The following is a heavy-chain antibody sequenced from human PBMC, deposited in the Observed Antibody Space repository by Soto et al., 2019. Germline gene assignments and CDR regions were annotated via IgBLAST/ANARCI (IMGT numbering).Heavy chain of an antibody. D-gene: IGHD2-2*01. J-gene: IGHJ6*02. V-gene: IGHV1-69*01. CDR3: ASGEIVVVPAATYYYGMDV. CDR1: GGTFSSYA. Sequence: QVQLVQSGAEVKKPGSSVKVSCKASGGTFSSYAISWVRQAPGQGLEWMGGIIPIFGTANYAQKFQGRVTITADESSSTAYMELNSLRSEDTAVYYCASGEIVVVPAATYYYGMDVWGQGTTVTVSS. CDR2: IIPIFGTA.